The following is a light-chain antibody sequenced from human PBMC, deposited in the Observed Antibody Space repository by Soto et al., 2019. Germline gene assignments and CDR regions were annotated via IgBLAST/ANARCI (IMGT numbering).Light chain of an antibody. CDR3: QQRTNWRLT. CDR2: DTS. V-gene: IGKV3-11*01. Sequence: EIVLTQSPATLSLSPGERATLSCRASQSVSSYLTWYQQKPGQAPRLLIYDTSNRATGIPARFSGSGFGTDFSLTISSLEPEDFAVYFCQQRTNWRLTFGGGTTVEIK. J-gene: IGKJ4*01. CDR1: QSVSSY.